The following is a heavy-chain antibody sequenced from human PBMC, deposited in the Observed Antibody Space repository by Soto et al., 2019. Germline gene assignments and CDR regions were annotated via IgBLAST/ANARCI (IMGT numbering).Heavy chain of an antibody. CDR1: GGSISSGGYY. J-gene: IGHJ3*02. CDR3: ARLPPPMAGAFDI. Sequence: QVQLQESGPGLVKPSQTLSLTCTVSGGSISSGGYYWSWIRQHPGKGLEWIGYIYYSGSTYYNPSLKSRVXTSXDXSKNQFALKLSSVTAADTAVYYCARLPPPMAGAFDIWGQGTMVTVSS. V-gene: IGHV4-31*03. D-gene: IGHD3-10*01. CDR2: IYYSGST.